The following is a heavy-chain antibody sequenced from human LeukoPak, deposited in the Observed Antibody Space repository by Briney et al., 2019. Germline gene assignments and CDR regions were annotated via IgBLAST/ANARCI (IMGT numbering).Heavy chain of an antibody. Sequence: GRSLRLSCVASGFTFSSYWMTWVRQAPGKGLEWVANIKTDESQIYYVDSVKGRFTISRDNAKNSLYLQMNSLRAEDTAVYYCARDLNWETYWGQGTLVSVSS. CDR2: IKTDESQI. CDR1: GFTFSSYW. D-gene: IGHD7-27*01. J-gene: IGHJ4*02. V-gene: IGHV3-7*01. CDR3: ARDLNWETY.